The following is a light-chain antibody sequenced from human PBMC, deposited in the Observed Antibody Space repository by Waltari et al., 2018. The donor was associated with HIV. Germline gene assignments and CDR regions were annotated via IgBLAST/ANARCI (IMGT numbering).Light chain of an antibody. CDR2: DVI. CDR1: SSDVVGYNF. CDR3: CSYAGSYTYVV. Sequence: QSALTQPRSVSGSPGQSVTIPCTGTSSDVVGYNFFPWYQQHPGKVPKLKIYDVIKRPSGVPDRFSGSKSGNTASLIISDLQAEDEADYYCCSYAGSYTYVVFGGGTKLTVL. J-gene: IGLJ2*01. V-gene: IGLV2-11*01.